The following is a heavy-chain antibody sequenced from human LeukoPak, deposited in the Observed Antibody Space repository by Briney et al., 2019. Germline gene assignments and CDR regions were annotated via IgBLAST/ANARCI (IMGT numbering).Heavy chain of an antibody. J-gene: IGHJ4*02. CDR2: INQDGSQK. Sequence: GGSLRLSCAASGFTFSDHWMSWVRQAPGKGLEWVAHINQDGSQKYYMDSVKGRFTISGDNAENSLYLQMHSLRADDTGLYYCARGHYGRDYWGQGTLVTVSS. D-gene: IGHD4-17*01. CDR1: GFTFSDHW. V-gene: IGHV3-7*04. CDR3: ARGHYGRDY.